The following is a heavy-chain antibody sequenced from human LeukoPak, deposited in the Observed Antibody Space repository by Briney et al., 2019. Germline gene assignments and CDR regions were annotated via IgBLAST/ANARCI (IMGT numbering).Heavy chain of an antibody. Sequence: SVKVSCKASGYTFTSYGISWVRQAPGQGLEWMGGIIPIFGTANYAQKFQGRVTITADGSTSTAYMELSSLRSEDTAVYYCARAGGYSRPLAYWGQGTLVTVSS. D-gene: IGHD6-13*01. CDR2: IIPIFGTA. CDR1: GYTFTSYG. V-gene: IGHV1-69*13. J-gene: IGHJ4*02. CDR3: ARAGGYSRPLAY.